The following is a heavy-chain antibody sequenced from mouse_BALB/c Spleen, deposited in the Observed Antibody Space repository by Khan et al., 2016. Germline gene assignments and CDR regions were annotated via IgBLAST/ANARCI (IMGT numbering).Heavy chain of an antibody. CDR1: GFTFSSYA. J-gene: IGHJ4*01. Sequence: EVELVESGGGFVKPGGSLKLSCAASGFTFSSYAMSWVRQTPEKRLEWVAPISSGGSYTSYPDCLKGRFSISRDNATNTLYLQMRSLRSEDTAVDCCGRHGDYGKHYYAREYWGQETAVTGSA. CDR2: ISSGGSYT. D-gene: IGHD2-1*01. V-gene: IGHV5-9-3*01. CDR3: GRHGDYGKHYYAREY.